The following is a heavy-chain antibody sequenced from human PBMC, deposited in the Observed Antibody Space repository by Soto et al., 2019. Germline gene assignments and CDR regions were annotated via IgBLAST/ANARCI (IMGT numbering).Heavy chain of an antibody. Sequence: SETLSLTCAVSGGSISSSNWWSWVRQPPGKGLEWIGEIYHSGSTNYNPSLKSRVTISVDKSKNQFSLKLSSVTAADTAVYYCARGGEVAGTGSVYFDYWGQGTLVTVSS. CDR1: GGSISSSNW. D-gene: IGHD6-19*01. V-gene: IGHV4-4*02. J-gene: IGHJ4*02. CDR2: IYHSGST. CDR3: ARGGEVAGTGSVYFDY.